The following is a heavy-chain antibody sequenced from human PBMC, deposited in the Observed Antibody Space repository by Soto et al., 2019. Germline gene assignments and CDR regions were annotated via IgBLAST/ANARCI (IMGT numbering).Heavy chain of an antibody. Sequence: LRLSCAASGFTFSSYWMSWVRQAPGKGLEWVANIKQDGSEKYYVDSVKGRFTISRDNAKNSLYLQMNSLRAEDTAVYYCARDPPLAFIAASRDYGMDVWGQGTTVTVSS. D-gene: IGHD6-6*01. CDR3: ARDPPLAFIAASRDYGMDV. J-gene: IGHJ6*02. CDR1: GFTFSSYW. CDR2: IKQDGSEK. V-gene: IGHV3-7*03.